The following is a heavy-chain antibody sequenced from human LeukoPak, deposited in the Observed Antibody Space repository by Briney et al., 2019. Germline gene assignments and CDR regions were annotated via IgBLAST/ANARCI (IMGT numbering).Heavy chain of an antibody. D-gene: IGHD3-16*01. J-gene: IGHJ6*03. CDR1: GYTFTGYY. V-gene: IGHV1-2*02. CDR2: INPNSGGT. CDR3: ARDPGDYLSSYYYMDV. Sequence: GASVKVSCKASGYTFTGYYMHWVRQAPGQGLEWMGWINPNSGGTNYAQKFQGRVTMTRDTSISTAYMELSRLRSDDTAVYYCARDPGDYLSSYYYMDVWGKGTTVTISS.